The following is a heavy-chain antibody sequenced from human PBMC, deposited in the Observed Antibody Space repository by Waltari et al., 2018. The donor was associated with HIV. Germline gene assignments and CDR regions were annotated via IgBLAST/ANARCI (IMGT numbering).Heavy chain of an antibody. CDR3: ARRESGSYSFDY. J-gene: IGHJ4*02. V-gene: IGHV3-48*01. D-gene: IGHD1-26*01. Sequence: EVQLVESGGGLVQPGGSLRLYCAATGFTFSSYSINWVCQAPGKGLEWVSYIISSSSTIYYADSVKGRFTISRDNAKNSLYLQMNSLRAEDTAVYYCARRESGSYSFDYWGQGTLVTVSS. CDR1: GFTFSSYS. CDR2: IISSSSTI.